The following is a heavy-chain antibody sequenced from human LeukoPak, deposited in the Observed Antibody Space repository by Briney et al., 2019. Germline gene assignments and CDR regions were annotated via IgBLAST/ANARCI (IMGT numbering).Heavy chain of an antibody. J-gene: IGHJ4*02. CDR1: GGTFSSYA. Sequence: SVKVPCKASGGTFSSYAINWVRQAPGQGLEWMGGIIPIFGTANYAQKFQDRVTITADESTSTAYMELSSLRSEDTAIYYCASRLYCSNTRCRNFPFAYWGQGTLVTVSS. V-gene: IGHV1-69*13. CDR3: ASRLYCSNTRCRNFPFAY. CDR2: IIPIFGTA. D-gene: IGHD2-2*01.